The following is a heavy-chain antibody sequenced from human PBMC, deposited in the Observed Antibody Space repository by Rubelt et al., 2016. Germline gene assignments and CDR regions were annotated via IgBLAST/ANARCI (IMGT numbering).Heavy chain of an antibody. Sequence: RGRSLRLSCAASGFSFDDYAMHWVRQAPGKGLEWVSGITSKSGKTDYADSVKGRFTISRDNAKKSMSLQMDSLSGEDTALYYCAKDATQGDFGDYGFDYWGQGTLVTVSS. J-gene: IGHJ4*02. CDR2: ITSKSGKT. CDR1: GFSFDDYA. V-gene: IGHV3-9*01. CDR3: AKDATQGDFGDYGFDY. D-gene: IGHD4-17*01.